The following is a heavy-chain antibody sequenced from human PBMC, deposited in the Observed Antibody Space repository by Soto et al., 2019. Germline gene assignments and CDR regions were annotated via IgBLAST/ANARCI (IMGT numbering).Heavy chain of an antibody. J-gene: IGHJ6*02. CDR1: GGSISSSSYY. CDR3: ASRGIVVVSDYYGMDV. D-gene: IGHD3-22*01. V-gene: IGHV4-39*01. Sequence: QLQLQESGPGLVKPSETLSLTCTVSGGSISSSSYYWGWIRQPPGKGLEWIGSIYYSGSTYYNPYLKSRVTISVDTSKNQFSLKLSSVTAADTAVYYCASRGIVVVSDYYGMDVWGQGTTVTVSS. CDR2: IYYSGST.